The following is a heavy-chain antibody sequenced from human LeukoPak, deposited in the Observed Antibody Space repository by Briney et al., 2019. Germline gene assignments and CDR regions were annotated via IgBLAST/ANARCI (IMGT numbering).Heavy chain of an antibody. D-gene: IGHD3-10*01. CDR3: ARVYYYGSGSQAANFDY. CDR1: GDSISSGSYY. V-gene: IGHV4-61*02. J-gene: IGHJ4*02. CDR2: IYSSGRT. Sequence: SETLSLTCTVSGDSISSGSYYWSWIRQPAGEGLEWIGRIYSSGRTHYSPSLKSRVTVSVDTSKNQSSLKLSSVTAADTAVYYCARVYYYGSGSQAANFDYWGQGTLVTVSS.